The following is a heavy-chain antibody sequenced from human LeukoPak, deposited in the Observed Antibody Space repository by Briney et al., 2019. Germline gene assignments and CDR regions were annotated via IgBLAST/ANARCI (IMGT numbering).Heavy chain of an antibody. CDR2: IIPIFGTA. CDR3: ATTKGTTVTNMGY. J-gene: IGHJ4*02. Sequence: LVKVSCKASGGTFSSYAISWVRQAPGQGLEWMGGIIPIFGTANYAQKFQGRVTITTDESTSTAYMELSSLRSEDTAVYYCATTKGTTVTNMGYWGQGTLVTVSS. D-gene: IGHD4-11*01. V-gene: IGHV1-69*05. CDR1: GGTFSSYA.